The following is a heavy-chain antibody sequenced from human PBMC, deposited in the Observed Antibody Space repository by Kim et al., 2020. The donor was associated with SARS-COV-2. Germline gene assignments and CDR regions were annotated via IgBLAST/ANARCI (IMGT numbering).Heavy chain of an antibody. Sequence: SETLSLTCTVSGGSISNYYWSWIRQSPGKGLEWIGYIYYSGGTNYNPSLKSRVTISVDTSMNQFSLRLSSVTAADTAVYYCARASELLWFGESPSRVFDYWGQGTLVTVSS. CDR2: IYYSGGT. J-gene: IGHJ4*02. D-gene: IGHD3-10*01. CDR3: ARASELLWFGESPSRVFDY. V-gene: IGHV4-59*01. CDR1: GGSISNYY.